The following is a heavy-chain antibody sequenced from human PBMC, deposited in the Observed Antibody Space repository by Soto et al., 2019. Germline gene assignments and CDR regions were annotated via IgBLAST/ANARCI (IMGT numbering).Heavy chain of an antibody. CDR3: ANLPSWLRLFDI. CDR2: ISGSGGST. V-gene: IGHV3-23*01. CDR1: GFTFSSYA. J-gene: IGHJ3*02. Sequence: GGSLRLSCAASGFTFSSYAMSWFRQTPGKGLEWVSAISGSGGSTYYADSVKGRFTISRDNSKNTLYLQMNSLRAEDTAVYYCANLPSWLRLFDIWGQGTMVTVSS. D-gene: IGHD5-12*01.